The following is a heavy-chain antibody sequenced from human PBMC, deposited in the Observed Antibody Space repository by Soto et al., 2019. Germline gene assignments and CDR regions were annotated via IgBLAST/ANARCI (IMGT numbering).Heavy chain of an antibody. CDR3: ARVVTVVKSFHYWYVDL. CDR1: GSTFSSYA. Sequence: QVQLVQSGAEVKKPGSSVKVSCKASGSTFSSYAISWVRQAPGQGLEWMGGIIPIFGTTNYAQKFQGRVTITADESTSTAYMELSSLRSEDTAVYYCARVVTVVKSFHYWYVDLWGRGTLVTVSS. J-gene: IGHJ2*01. V-gene: IGHV1-69*12. D-gene: IGHD2-15*01. CDR2: IIPIFGTT.